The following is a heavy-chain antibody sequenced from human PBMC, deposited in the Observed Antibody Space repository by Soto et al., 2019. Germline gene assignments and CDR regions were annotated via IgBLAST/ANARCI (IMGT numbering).Heavy chain of an antibody. CDR2: INHSGST. Sequence: SETLSLTCAVYGGSFSGYYRSWIRQPPGKGLEWIGEINHSGSTNYNPSLKSRVTISVDTSKNQFSLKLSSVTAADTAVYYCALGRGATTGLDYWGQGTLVTVSS. V-gene: IGHV4-34*01. CDR3: ALGRGATTGLDY. J-gene: IGHJ4*02. D-gene: IGHD1-26*01. CDR1: GGSFSGYY.